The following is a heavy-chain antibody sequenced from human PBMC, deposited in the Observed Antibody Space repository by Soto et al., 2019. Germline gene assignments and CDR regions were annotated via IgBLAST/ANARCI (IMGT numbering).Heavy chain of an antibody. V-gene: IGHV4-61*01. J-gene: IGHJ4*02. D-gene: IGHD6-19*01. Sequence: SETLSLTCTVSGGSVTSGRYYWSWSRQPPGKGLEWIGYIYYTGRTSYSSSLKSRVTISVNTPENQFSLKLSSVTAADTAKYYCARSGAGSGWLGGQGTQVTISS. CDR1: GGSVTSGRYY. CDR3: ARSGAGSGWL. CDR2: IYYTGRT.